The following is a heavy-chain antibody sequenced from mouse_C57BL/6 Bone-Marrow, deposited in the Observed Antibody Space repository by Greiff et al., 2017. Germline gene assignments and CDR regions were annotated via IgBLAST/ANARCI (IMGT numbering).Heavy chain of an antibody. CDR3: AMDSPYLFAY. CDR2: SRNKANDYTT. Sequence: EVKLVESGGGLVQSGRSLRLSCATSGFTFSDFYMEWVRQAPGKGLEWIAASRNKANDYTTEYSASVKGRFIVSRDTSQSILYLQLNALRAEDTALYYCAMDSPYLFAYWGQGTLVTVSA. V-gene: IGHV7-1*01. CDR1: GFTFSDFY. J-gene: IGHJ3*01.